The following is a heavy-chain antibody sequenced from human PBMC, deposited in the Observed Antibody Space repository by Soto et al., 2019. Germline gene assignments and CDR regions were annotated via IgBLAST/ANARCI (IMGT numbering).Heavy chain of an antibody. Sequence: ASVSVSWKAAGGAFSIYTISWGRQAPGQGLEWMGRISAYNGNTNYAQKLQGRVTMTTDTSTSTAYMELRSLRSDDTAVYYCARELDPWPYFDYWGQGTLVTVSS. D-gene: IGHD1-1*01. CDR2: ISAYNGNT. J-gene: IGHJ4*02. CDR1: GGAFSIYT. CDR3: ARELDPWPYFDY. V-gene: IGHV1-18*01.